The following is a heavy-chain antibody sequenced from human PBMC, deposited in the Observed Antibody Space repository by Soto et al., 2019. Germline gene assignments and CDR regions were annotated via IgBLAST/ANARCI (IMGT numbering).Heavy chain of an antibody. CDR2: MNPNSGNT. J-gene: IGHJ5*02. D-gene: IGHD6-13*01. V-gene: IGHV1-8*01. CDR3: ARGSKGSSWYAYWFDP. CDR1: GYTFTSYD. Sequence: QVQLVQSGAEVKKPGASVKVSCKASGYTFTSYDINWVRQATGQGLEWMGWMNPNSGNTGHAQKFQGRVTMTRTTSISTAYMELSSLRSEDTAVYYCARGSKGSSWYAYWFDPWGQGTLVTVSS.